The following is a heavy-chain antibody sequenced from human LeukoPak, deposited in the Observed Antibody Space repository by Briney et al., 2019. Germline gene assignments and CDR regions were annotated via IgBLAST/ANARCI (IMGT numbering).Heavy chain of an antibody. Sequence: SETLSLTCTVSSGSISSSSYYWGWIRQPPGKGLGWIGSIYYSGSTYYNPSLKSRVTISVDTSKNQFSLKLSSVTAAETAVYYCARHKLGTVAGFYFDYWGQGTLVTVSS. V-gene: IGHV4-39*01. CDR1: SGSISSSSYY. J-gene: IGHJ4*02. CDR2: IYYSGST. D-gene: IGHD6-19*01. CDR3: ARHKLGTVAGFYFDY.